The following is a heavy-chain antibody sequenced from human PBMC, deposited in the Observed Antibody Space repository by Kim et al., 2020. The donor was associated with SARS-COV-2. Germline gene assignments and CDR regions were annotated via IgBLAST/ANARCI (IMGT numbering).Heavy chain of an antibody. CDR1: GFTFSSYA. D-gene: IGHD2-15*01. J-gene: IGHJ3*01. V-gene: IGHV3-30*04. Sequence: GGSLRLSCAASGFTFSSYAMHWVRQAPGKGLEWVAVISYDGSNKYYADSVKGRFTISRDNSKNTLYLQMNSLRAEDTAVYYCAREVRGYCSGGSCYSDA. CDR2: ISYDGSNK. CDR3: AREVRGYCSGGSCYSDA.